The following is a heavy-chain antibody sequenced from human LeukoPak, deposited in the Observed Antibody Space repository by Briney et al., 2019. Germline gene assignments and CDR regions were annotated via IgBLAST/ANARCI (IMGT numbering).Heavy chain of an antibody. CDR2: MIPIFGTA. V-gene: IGHV1-69*13. J-gene: IGHJ4*02. CDR3: ARGWDYDSGGRPTAYVY. CDR1: GGTFSNYA. Sequence: GASVKVSCKASGGTFSNYAINWVRQAPGQGLEWMGGMIPIFGTANYAQKFQGKVTITADESTSTAYMELSSLRSEDTAIYYCARGWDYDSGGRPTAYVYWGQGTLVSVSS. D-gene: IGHD3-22*01.